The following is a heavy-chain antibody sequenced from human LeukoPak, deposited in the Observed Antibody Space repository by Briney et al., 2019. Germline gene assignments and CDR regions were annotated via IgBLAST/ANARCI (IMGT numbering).Heavy chain of an antibody. V-gene: IGHV3-30*18. CDR1: GFTFSSCG. Sequence: GGSLRLSCAASGFTFSSCGMHWVRQAPGKGLEWVAVISYDGSNKYYADSVKGRFTISRDNSKNTLYLQMNSLRAEDTAVYYCAKRADDYGDRRDAFDIWGQGTMVTVSS. D-gene: IGHD4-17*01. CDR2: ISYDGSNK. J-gene: IGHJ3*02. CDR3: AKRADDYGDRRDAFDI.